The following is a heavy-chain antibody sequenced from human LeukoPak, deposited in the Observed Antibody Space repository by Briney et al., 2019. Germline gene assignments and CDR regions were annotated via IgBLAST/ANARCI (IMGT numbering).Heavy chain of an antibody. V-gene: IGHV1-3*01. CDR1: GYTFISYG. D-gene: IGHD7-27*01. Sequence: ASVKVSCKASGYTFISYGIYWVRQAHGQRLEWMGWINAGNGDTKYSLKFQGRVTITRGTSASTAYMEVSSLRSEDTAVYYCARDLTGRLDYWGQGALVTVSS. J-gene: IGHJ4*02. CDR3: ARDLTGRLDY. CDR2: INAGNGDT.